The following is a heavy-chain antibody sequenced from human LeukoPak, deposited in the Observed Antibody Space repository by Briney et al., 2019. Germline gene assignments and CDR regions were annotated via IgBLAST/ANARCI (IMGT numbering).Heavy chain of an antibody. CDR3: AREYSSTSCYSCFDY. Sequence: PSETLSLTCTVSGGSISSGGYYWSWIRQHPGKGLEWIGYIYYSGSTYYNPSLKSRVTISVDTSKNQFSLKLSSVTAADTAVYYCAREYSSTSCYSCFDYWGQGTLVTVSS. D-gene: IGHD2-2*01. CDR1: GGSISSGGYY. J-gene: IGHJ4*02. V-gene: IGHV4-31*03. CDR2: IYYSGST.